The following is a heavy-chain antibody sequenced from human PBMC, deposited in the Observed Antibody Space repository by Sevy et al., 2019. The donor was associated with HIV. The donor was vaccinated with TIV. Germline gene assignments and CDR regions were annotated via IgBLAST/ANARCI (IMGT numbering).Heavy chain of an antibody. V-gene: IGHV4-61*01. CDR3: ARDSGNYPYYFDY. Sequence: SETLSLTWTVSGGSISGGNYFWSWIRQSPGKGLEWIGYIHYSGTTNYNPPLKSRVTISVDTSKNQFSLKLRSVTAADTAVYYCARDSGNYPYYFDYWGQGTLVTVSS. J-gene: IGHJ4*01. D-gene: IGHD1-26*01. CDR1: GGSISGGNYF. CDR2: IHYSGTT.